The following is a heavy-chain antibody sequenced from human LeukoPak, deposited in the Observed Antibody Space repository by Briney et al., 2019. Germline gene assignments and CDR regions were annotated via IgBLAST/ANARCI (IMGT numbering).Heavy chain of an antibody. Sequence: PSETLSLTCTVSDGSISSYYWSWIRQPPGKGLEWIGYIYYSGSTNYNPSLKSRVTISVDTSKNQFSLKLSSVTAADTAVYYCARIAVAGGFHFDYWGQGTLVTVSS. D-gene: IGHD6-19*01. CDR3: ARIAVAGGFHFDY. CDR2: IYYSGST. V-gene: IGHV4-59*08. CDR1: DGSISSYY. J-gene: IGHJ4*02.